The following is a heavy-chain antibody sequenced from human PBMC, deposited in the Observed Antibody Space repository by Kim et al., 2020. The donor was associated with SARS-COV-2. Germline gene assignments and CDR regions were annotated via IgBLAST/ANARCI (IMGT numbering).Heavy chain of an antibody. Sequence: SETLSLTCAVSGGSFSDYYWTWVRQSPGRGLEWIGEINHNEDTNYNPSLRSRVTLTVDTSKNQFSLNLNSVTAADTAIYYCARLMSDSRKYWWFDPWGQGTPVTVSS. V-gene: IGHV4-34*01. CDR3: ARLMSDSRKYWWFDP. CDR1: GGSFSDYY. D-gene: IGHD2-8*02. CDR2: INHNEDT. J-gene: IGHJ5*02.